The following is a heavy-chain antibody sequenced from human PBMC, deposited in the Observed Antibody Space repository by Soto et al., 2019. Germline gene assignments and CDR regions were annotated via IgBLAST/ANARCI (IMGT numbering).Heavy chain of an antibody. CDR2: INAGNGNT. V-gene: IGHV1-3*01. CDR1: GYTFTSYA. CDR3: ARWHDILTGYYSRGFDY. Sequence: ASVKVSCKASGYTFTSYAMHWVRQAPGQRLEWMGWINAGNGNTKYSQKFQGRVTITRDTSASTAYMELSSLRSEDTAVYYCARWHDILTGYYSRGFDYWGQGTLVTVSS. J-gene: IGHJ4*02. D-gene: IGHD3-9*01.